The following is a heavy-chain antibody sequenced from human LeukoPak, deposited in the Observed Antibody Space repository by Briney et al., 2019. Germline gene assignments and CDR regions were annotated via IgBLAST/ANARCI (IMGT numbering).Heavy chain of an antibody. CDR2: ISYDGSNK. J-gene: IGHJ4*02. CDR1: GFTFSSYG. Sequence: PGGSLRLSCTASGFTFSSYGMHWVRQAPGKGLEWVAVISYDGSNKYYADSVKGRFTISRDNSKNTLYLQMNSLRAEDTAVYYCAKARSTVTTAGGGFDYWGQGTLVTVSS. V-gene: IGHV3-30*18. D-gene: IGHD4-17*01. CDR3: AKARSTVTTAGGGFDY.